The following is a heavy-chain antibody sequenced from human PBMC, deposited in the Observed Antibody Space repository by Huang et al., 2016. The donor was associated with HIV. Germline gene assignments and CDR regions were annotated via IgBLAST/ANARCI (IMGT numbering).Heavy chain of an antibody. Sequence: QVQLQQWGAGLLRPSETLSLTCAVYGGSFSGYYGTWIRQPPGKGLEWIGEINHSESTNYNPSLKSRVTISVDTSRNQFSLTLTSVTAADTAVYYCARGQGGNYYYYMDVWGKGTTVTVSS. V-gene: IGHV4-34*01. CDR2: INHSEST. CDR1: GGSFSGYY. J-gene: IGHJ6*03. CDR3: ARGQGGNYYYYMDV.